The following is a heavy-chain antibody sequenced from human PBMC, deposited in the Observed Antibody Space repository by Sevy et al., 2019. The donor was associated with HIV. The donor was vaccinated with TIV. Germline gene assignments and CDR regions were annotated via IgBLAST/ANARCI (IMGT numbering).Heavy chain of an antibody. J-gene: IGHJ4*02. CDR3: ATRRGWLVL. D-gene: IGHD6-19*01. CDR2: INHSGST. CDR1: GGSFSGYY. Sequence: SETLSLTCAVYGGSFSGYYWSWIRQPPGKGLEWIGEINHSGSTNYNPSLKSRVTISVDTSKNQFSLKLSSATAADTAVYYCATRRGWLVLWGQGTLVTVSS. V-gene: IGHV4-34*01.